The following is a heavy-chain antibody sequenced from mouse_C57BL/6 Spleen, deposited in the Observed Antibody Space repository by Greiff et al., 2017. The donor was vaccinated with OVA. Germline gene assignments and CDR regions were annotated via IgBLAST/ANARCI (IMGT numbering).Heavy chain of an antibody. J-gene: IGHJ4*01. CDR1: GYTFTDYY. Sequence: QVQLKESGPELVKPGASVKISCKASGYTFTDYYINWVKQRPGQGLEWIGWIYPGSGNTKYNEKFKGKATLTVDTSSSTAYMQLSSLTSEDSAVYFCARSAGYDAESYAMDYWGQGTSVTVSS. V-gene: IGHV1-84*01. CDR2: IYPGSGNT. D-gene: IGHD2-2*01. CDR3: ARSAGYDAESYAMDY.